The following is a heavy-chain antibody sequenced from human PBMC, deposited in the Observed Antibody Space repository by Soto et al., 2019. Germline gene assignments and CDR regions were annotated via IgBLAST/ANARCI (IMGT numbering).Heavy chain of an antibody. CDR2: IKTKIEGETT. D-gene: IGHD2-15*01. V-gene: IGHV3-15*07. CDR1: GFSISSAW. CDR3: TTGSVEGV. J-gene: IGHJ6*02. Sequence: QLVESGGGLVRPGGSLRLSCSASGFSISSAWMNWVRQAPGKGLEWVGRIKTKIEGETTNYAAPVNGRFTVSRDDSKNMLYLQMNSLKADDTALYYCTTGSVEGVWGQGTTVTVSS.